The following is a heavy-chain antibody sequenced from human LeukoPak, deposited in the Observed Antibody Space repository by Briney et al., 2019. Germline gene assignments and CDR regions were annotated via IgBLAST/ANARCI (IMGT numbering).Heavy chain of an antibody. CDR2: IYHSGST. V-gene: IGHV4-38-2*01. CDR3: ARGSGSYYRDAFDI. Sequence: SETLSLTCAVSGYSISSGYYWGWIRQPPGKGLEWIGSIYHSGSTYYNPSLKSRVTISVDTSKNQFSLKLSSVTAADTAVYYCARGSGSYYRDAFDIWGQGTMVTVSS. J-gene: IGHJ3*02. D-gene: IGHD1-26*01. CDR1: GYSISSGYY.